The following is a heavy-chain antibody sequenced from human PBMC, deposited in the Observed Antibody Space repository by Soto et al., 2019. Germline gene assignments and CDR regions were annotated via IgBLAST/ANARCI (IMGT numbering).Heavy chain of an antibody. D-gene: IGHD2-15*01. CDR3: ARLRSDCGGGTCSGSF. J-gene: IGHJ4*02. CDR2: INPTLGTT. CDR1: ESIFTNSG. V-gene: IGHV1-69*01. Sequence: QVQLVQSGAELKKPGASVRVSCKASESIFTNSGVTWVRQTPGQGLEWMGGINPTLGTTHYAQRFQGRLTIYADESRTIVNMGLSNLTPADTAVYYCARLRSDCGGGTCSGSFWGQGTLVTVSS.